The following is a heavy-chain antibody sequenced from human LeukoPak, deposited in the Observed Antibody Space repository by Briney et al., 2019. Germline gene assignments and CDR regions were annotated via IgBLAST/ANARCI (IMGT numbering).Heavy chain of an antibody. CDR3: AKDPMVRGVIGRYFDY. V-gene: IGHV3-30*02. CDR2: IRYDGSNK. J-gene: IGHJ4*02. CDR1: GFTFSSYG. D-gene: IGHD3-10*01. Sequence: AGSLRLSSAASGFTFSSYGMHWVRQAPGKGLEWVAFIRYDGSNKYYADSVKGRFTISRDNSKNTLYLQMNSLRAEDTAVYYCAKDPMVRGVIGRYFDYWGQGTLVTVSS.